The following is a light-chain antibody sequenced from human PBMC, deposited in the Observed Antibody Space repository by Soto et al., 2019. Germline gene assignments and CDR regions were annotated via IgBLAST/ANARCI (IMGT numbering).Light chain of an antibody. V-gene: IGLV1-44*01. CDR3: AGWDDSLNGWV. CDR2: TNN. J-gene: IGLJ3*02. Sequence: QSVLTQPPSASGTPGQRVTISCAGSNSNIGTNTVTWFQQLPGSAPKLLIYTNNQRPSGVPDRFSGSKSGASASLAISGLQPEDEGQYHCAGWDDSLNGWVFGGGTKLTVL. CDR1: NSNIGTNT.